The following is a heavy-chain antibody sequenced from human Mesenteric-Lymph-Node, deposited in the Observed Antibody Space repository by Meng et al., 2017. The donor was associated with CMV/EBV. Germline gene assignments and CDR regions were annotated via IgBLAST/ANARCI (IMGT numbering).Heavy chain of an antibody. CDR2: ISWNSGSI. D-gene: IGHD6-13*01. CDR1: GFTFDDYA. V-gene: IGHV3-9*01. Sequence: SLKISCAASGFTFDDYAMHWVRQAPGKGLEWVSGISWNSGSIGYADSVKGRFTISRDNAKNSLYLQMNSLRAEDTAVYSCATHPGIAAAWFVGYWGQGTLVTVSS. J-gene: IGHJ4*02. CDR3: ATHPGIAAAWFVGY.